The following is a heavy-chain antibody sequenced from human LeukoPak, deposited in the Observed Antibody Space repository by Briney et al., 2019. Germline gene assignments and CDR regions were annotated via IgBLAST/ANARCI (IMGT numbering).Heavy chain of an antibody. V-gene: IGHV1-69*13. CDR1: GYTFTSYA. CDR3: AKVGQQLVRFGAFDI. D-gene: IGHD6-13*01. Sequence: VASVKVSCKASGYTFTSYAISWVRQAPGQGLEWMGGIIPIFGTANYAQKFQGRVTITADESTSTAYMELSSLRSEDTAVYYCAKVGQQLVRFGAFDIWGQGTMVTVSS. J-gene: IGHJ3*02. CDR2: IIPIFGTA.